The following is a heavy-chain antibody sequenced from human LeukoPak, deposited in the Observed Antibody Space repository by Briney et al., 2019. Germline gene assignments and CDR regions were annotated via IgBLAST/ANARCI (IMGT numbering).Heavy chain of an antibody. D-gene: IGHD1/OR15-1a*01. Sequence: ASVKVSCKASGYTFTNFDINWVRQALGQGLEWMGWINTYNGNTNYAQKLQGRVTMTTDTSTGTAYMELRSLRSDDSAVYFCARETRTHYSYMDVWGKGTTVTVSS. CDR1: GYTFTNFD. CDR2: INTYNGNT. J-gene: IGHJ6*03. V-gene: IGHV1-18*01. CDR3: ARETRTHYSYMDV.